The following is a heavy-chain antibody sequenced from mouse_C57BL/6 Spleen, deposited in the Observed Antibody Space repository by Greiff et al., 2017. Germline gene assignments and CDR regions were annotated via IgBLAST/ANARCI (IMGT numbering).Heavy chain of an antibody. V-gene: IGHV1-64*01. CDR1: GYTFTSYW. Sequence: VQLQQPGAELVKPGASVKLSCKASGYTFTSYWMHWVKQRPGQGLEWIGMIHPNSGNTNYNEKFKSKATLTVDKSSSTAYMQLSSLTSEDSAVYYCARSSNYGYYAMDYWGQGTSVTVSS. J-gene: IGHJ4*01. D-gene: IGHD2-5*01. CDR3: ARSSNYGYYAMDY. CDR2: IHPNSGNT.